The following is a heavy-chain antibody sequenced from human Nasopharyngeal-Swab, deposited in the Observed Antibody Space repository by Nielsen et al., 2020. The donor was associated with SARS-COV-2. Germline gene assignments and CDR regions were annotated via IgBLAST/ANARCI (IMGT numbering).Heavy chain of an antibody. D-gene: IGHD3-16*01. CDR1: GFTFSAYG. V-gene: IGHV3-30*02. CDR3: ATSRGGGAYNYVLDY. Sequence: GESLKISCAASGFTFSAYGMHWVRQAPGKGLDWAAFIWYDGSNKYYADSVKGRFTISRDNSNNTLSLQMNGLRAEDTAVYYCATSRGGGAYNYVLDYWGQGTLVTVSS. J-gene: IGHJ4*02. CDR2: IWYDGSNK.